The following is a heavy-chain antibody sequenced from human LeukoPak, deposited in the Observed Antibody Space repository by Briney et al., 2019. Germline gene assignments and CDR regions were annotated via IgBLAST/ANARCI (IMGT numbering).Heavy chain of an antibody. D-gene: IGHD4-11*01. V-gene: IGHV1-69*05. J-gene: IGHJ6*03. CDR1: GGTFSSYA. CDR2: IIPIFGTA. CDR3: ARGRDYSNYGVLYYYYYMDV. Sequence: ASVKVSCKASGGTFSSYAISWVRQAPGQGLEWMGGIIPIFGTANYAQKFQGRVTITRNTSISTAYMELSSLRSEDTAVYYCARGRDYSNYGVLYYYYYMDVWGKGTTVTVSS.